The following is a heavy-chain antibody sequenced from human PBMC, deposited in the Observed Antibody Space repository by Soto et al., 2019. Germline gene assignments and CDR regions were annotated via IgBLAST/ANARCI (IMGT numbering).Heavy chain of an antibody. J-gene: IGHJ4*02. CDR2: ISYDGSNK. V-gene: IGHV3-30-3*01. Sequence: QVQLVESGGGVVQPGRSLRLSCAASGFTFSSYAMHWVRQAPGKGLEWVAVISYDGSNKYYADTVKGRFTISRDNSKNTLYLQMISLRAEDTAVYYCASECYIRLAYSSSSPYYLDYWGQGTLVTVSS. CDR3: ASECYIRLAYSSSSPYYLDY. D-gene: IGHD6-6*01. CDR1: GFTFSSYA.